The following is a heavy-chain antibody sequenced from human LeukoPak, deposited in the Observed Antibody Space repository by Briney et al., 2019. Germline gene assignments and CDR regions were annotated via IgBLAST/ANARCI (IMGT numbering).Heavy chain of an antibody. CDR2: INYSGST. D-gene: IGHD3-10*01. V-gene: IGHV4-31*03. CDR3: ARGGSGEGY. Sequence: PSETLSLTCTVSGGSISSGAHYWSWSRQHPGKGLEWIGYINYSGSTYYNPSLKSRVTISVDTSKNQLSLKLSSVTAADTAVYYCARGGSGEGYWGQGTLVTVSS. J-gene: IGHJ4*02. CDR1: GGSISSGAHY.